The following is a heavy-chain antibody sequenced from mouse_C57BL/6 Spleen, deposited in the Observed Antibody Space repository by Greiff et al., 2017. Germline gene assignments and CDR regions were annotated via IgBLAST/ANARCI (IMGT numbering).Heavy chain of an antibody. Sequence: VQLQQSGTVLARPGASVKMSCKTSGYTFTSYWMHWVKQRPGQGLEWIGAIYPGNSDTSYNQKFKGKAKLTAVTSASTAYMELSSLTNEDSAVSYCTRMITTRYYFDYWGQGTTLTVSS. J-gene: IGHJ2*01. CDR1: GYTFTSYW. CDR2: IYPGNSDT. CDR3: TRMITTRYYFDY. D-gene: IGHD2-4*01. V-gene: IGHV1-5*01.